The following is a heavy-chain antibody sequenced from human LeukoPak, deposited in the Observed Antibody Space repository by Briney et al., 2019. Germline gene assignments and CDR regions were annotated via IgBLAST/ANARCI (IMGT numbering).Heavy chain of an antibody. Sequence: GGSLRLSCAASGLTFSSHWMHWVRQTSGKGLEWVGRIRSKANSYATTDAASVKGRFTISRDDSKNTAYLQMNSLKTEDTAVYYCTRPSYDSSVSGVVYWGQGTLVTVSS. CDR3: TRPSYDSSVSGVVY. CDR2: IRSKANSYAT. V-gene: IGHV3-73*01. CDR1: GLTFSSHW. D-gene: IGHD3-22*01. J-gene: IGHJ4*02.